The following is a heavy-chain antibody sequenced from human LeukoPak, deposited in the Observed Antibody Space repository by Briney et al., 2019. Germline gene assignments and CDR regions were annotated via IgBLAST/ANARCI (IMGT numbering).Heavy chain of an antibody. D-gene: IGHD6-13*01. Sequence: ASETLSLTCTVSGGSISSYYWSWIRQPPGKGLEWIGYIYYSGSTNYNPSLKSRVTISVDTSKNQFSLKLSSVTAADTAVYYCARGSYSSSWSRFLVGYYGMDVWGKGTTVTVSS. V-gene: IGHV4-59*01. CDR3: ARGSYSSSWSRFLVGYYGMDV. CDR1: GGSISSYY. J-gene: IGHJ6*04. CDR2: IYYSGST.